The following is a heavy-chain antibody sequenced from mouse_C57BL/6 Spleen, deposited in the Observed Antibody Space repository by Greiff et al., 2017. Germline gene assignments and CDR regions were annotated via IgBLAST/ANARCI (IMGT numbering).Heavy chain of an antibody. J-gene: IGHJ4*01. D-gene: IGHD2-1*01. CDR2: ISSGGDYI. CDR1: GFTFSSYA. V-gene: IGHV5-9-1*02. CDR3: TRDYGNYGVDY. Sequence: EVMLVESGEGLVKPGGSLKLSCAASGFTFSSYAMSWVRQTPEKRLEWVAYISSGGDYIYYADTVKGRFTISRDNARNTLYLQMSSLKSEDTAMYYCTRDYGNYGVDYWGQGTSVTVSS.